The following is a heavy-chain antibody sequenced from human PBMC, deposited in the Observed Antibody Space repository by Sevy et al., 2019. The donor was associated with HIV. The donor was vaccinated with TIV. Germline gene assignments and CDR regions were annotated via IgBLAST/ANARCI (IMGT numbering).Heavy chain of an antibody. CDR2: ISSSSSYI. CDR3: ARDKGGASGSFYIGFDN. J-gene: IGHJ4*02. D-gene: IGHD3-10*01. Sequence: GGSLRLSCTASGLTFSSYSMNWVRQAPGKGLEWVSSISSSSSYIYYRDSVKGRFTISRDNAKNSVYLQRNSLRAEDTALYYCARDKGGASGSFYIGFDNWGQGTLVTVS. V-gene: IGHV3-21*01. CDR1: GLTFSSYS.